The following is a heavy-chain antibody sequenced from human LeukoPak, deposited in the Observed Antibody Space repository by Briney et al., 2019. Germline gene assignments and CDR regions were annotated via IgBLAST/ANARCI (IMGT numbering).Heavy chain of an antibody. CDR1: GFSFSTYW. D-gene: IGHD1-26*01. J-gene: IGHJ4*02. Sequence: PGGSLRLSCAASGFSFSTYWMTWVRQAPGKGLESVANIKQDGSDKYYADSVKGRFTISRDNAKNSLYLQMNSLRAEDTAVYYCARDLGARSFDYWGQGTLVTVSS. CDR3: ARDLGARSFDY. V-gene: IGHV3-7*01. CDR2: IKQDGSDK.